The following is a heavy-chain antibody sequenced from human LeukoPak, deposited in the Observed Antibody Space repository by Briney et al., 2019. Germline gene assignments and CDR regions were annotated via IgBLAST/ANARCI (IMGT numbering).Heavy chain of an antibody. Sequence: GGSLRLSCAASGFTLSSYSMNWVRQAPGKGLGWVSSISSSSSYIYYADSVKGRFTISRDNAKNSVYMQMNSLRAEDTAVYYCARDLESTRSGAFDIWGQGTMVTVSS. D-gene: IGHD5-24*01. J-gene: IGHJ3*02. CDR1: GFTLSSYS. V-gene: IGHV3-21*01. CDR2: ISSSSSYI. CDR3: ARDLESTRSGAFDI.